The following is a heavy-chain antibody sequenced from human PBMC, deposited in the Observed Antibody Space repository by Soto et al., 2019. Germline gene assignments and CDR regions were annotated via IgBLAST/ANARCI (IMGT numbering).Heavy chain of an antibody. CDR1: GYTFTGYF. J-gene: IGHJ4*02. V-gene: IGHV1-2*02. CDR3: ACGSGSYYNVAFDY. CDR2: INPNTGGT. Sequence: PGPSVKVSCKASGYTFTGYFMHWVRQAPGQGLEWMGWINPNTGGTGYAQKFQGRVTMTRDTSTSTAYMELRRLRSDDTAFYYCACGSGSYYNVAFDYWGQGTLVTVSS. D-gene: IGHD3-10*01.